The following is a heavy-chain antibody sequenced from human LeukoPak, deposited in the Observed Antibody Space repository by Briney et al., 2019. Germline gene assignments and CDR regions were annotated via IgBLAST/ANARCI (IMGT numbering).Heavy chain of an antibody. CDR2: IHYSGPGYFDSGRT. CDR3: ARNISALVRGARGNWFEP. J-gene: IGHJ5*02. Sequence: SETLSLTCTVSGDSINNNDYYWGWVRQPPGKVLEWIGSIHYSGPGYFDSGRTTYNPSLKSRVINSVDTSKHQFSLKLSAVTAADTAIYYCARNISALVRGARGNWFEPWGQGTLVTVSS. CDR1: GDSINNNDYY. V-gene: IGHV4-39*07. D-gene: IGHD2-21*01.